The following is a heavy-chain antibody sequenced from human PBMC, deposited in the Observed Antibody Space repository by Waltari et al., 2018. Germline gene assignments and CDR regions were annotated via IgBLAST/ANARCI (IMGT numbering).Heavy chain of an antibody. CDR3: ARHGYSGGWFDP. Sequence: QLQLQESGPGLVKPSETLSLTCSVSGASISSSHYYWGWIRQPPGKGLEWIGSMFNGGSTYYNPSLKSRVTISVDTSKNKFSLRLNSVTAADTAIYYCARHGYSGGWFDPWGQGTLVTVSS. V-gene: IGHV4-39*01. CDR2: MFNGGST. D-gene: IGHD4-17*01. CDR1: GASISSSHYY. J-gene: IGHJ5*02.